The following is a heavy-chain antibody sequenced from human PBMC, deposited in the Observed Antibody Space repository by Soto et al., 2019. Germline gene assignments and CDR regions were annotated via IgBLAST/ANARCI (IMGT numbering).Heavy chain of an antibody. J-gene: IGHJ2*01. CDR3: ASLKTYYDSSPWSFDL. D-gene: IGHD3-22*01. V-gene: IGHV3-30-3*01. Sequence: QVQLVESGGGVVQPGRSLRLSCAASGFTFSSYAMHWVRQAPGKGLEWVTVISYDGSNKYYADSVKGRFTISRDNSKNTLYLQMNSLRAEDTAVYYCASLKTYYDSSPWSFDLWCRGTLVTVSS. CDR2: ISYDGSNK. CDR1: GFTFSSYA.